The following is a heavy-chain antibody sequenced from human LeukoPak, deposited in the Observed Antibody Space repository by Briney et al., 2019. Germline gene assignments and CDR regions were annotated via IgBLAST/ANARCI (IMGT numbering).Heavy chain of an antibody. D-gene: IGHD3-3*01. CDR3: ARSPIFGVVYAFDI. J-gene: IGHJ3*02. Sequence: ASVKVSCKASGYTFTGYYMHWVRQAPGQGLEWMGRINLNSGGTNYAQKFQGRVTMTRDTSISTAYMELSRLRSDDTAVYYCARSPIFGVVYAFDIWGQGTMVTVSS. V-gene: IGHV1-2*06. CDR2: INLNSGGT. CDR1: GYTFTGYY.